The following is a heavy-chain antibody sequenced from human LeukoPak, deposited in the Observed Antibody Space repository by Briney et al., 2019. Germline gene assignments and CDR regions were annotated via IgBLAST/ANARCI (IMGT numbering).Heavy chain of an antibody. CDR1: GYTFSSYP. J-gene: IGHJ4*02. D-gene: IGHD6-13*01. CDR3: AKDTGIAPAGIFDY. V-gene: IGHV3-23*01. CDR2: ISASDVST. Sequence: GGSLRLSCAASGYTFSSYPMTWVRQAPGKGQEWVTAISASDVSTYYADSVKGRFTISRDNSKNTLYLQINSLRAEDTAVYYCAKDTGIAPAGIFDYWGQGTLVTVSS.